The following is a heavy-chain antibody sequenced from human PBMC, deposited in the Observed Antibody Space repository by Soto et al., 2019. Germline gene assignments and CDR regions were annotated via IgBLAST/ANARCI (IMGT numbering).Heavy chain of an antibody. CDR2: IIPIFGTA. CDR1: GGTFSSYA. J-gene: IGHJ6*02. D-gene: IGHD2-2*01. CDR3: ASEYQLLKRYGMDV. V-gene: IGHV1-69*01. Sequence: QVQLVQSGAEVKKPGSSVKVSCKASGGTFSSYAISWVRQAPGQGLEWMGGIIPIFGTANYAQKFQGRVTITADESTSTDYMELSSLRSEDTAVYYCASEYQLLKRYGMDVWGQGTTVTVSS.